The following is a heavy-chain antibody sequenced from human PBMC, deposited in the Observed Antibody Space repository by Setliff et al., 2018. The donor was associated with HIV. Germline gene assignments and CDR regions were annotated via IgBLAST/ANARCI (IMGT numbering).Heavy chain of an antibody. V-gene: IGHV4-34*01. Sequence: PSETLSLTCTVSNGSFSGYFWHWIRQAPGRGLEWIGAVNHGGETNYNPSLESRATISADTSKRQFALALSSVTAADTAVYYCARDGPDCSSTKCYAQDYYYYGMDVWGQGTTVTV. J-gene: IGHJ6*02. CDR3: ARDGPDCSSTKCYAQDYYYYGMDV. D-gene: IGHD2-2*01. CDR1: NGSFSGYF. CDR2: VNHGGET.